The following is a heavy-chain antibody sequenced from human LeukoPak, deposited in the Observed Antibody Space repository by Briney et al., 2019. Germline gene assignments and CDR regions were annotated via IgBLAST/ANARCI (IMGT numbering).Heavy chain of an antibody. CDR3: ARPSHYFGSGSPAMDI. CDR2: INYIGIS. J-gene: IGHJ6*02. CDR1: GGSISGYY. Sequence: PSETLSLTCTVSGGSISGYYWSWIRQPPGKGLEWIGHINYIGISTHNPSLQNRVTISVDTPKNQFSLKLASVTAADTAVYYCARPSHYFGSGSPAMDIWGQGTTVTVSS. D-gene: IGHD3-10*01. V-gene: IGHV4-59*08.